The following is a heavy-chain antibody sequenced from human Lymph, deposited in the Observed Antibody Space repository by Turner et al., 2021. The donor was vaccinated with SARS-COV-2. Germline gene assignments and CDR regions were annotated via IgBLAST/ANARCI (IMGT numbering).Heavy chain of an antibody. J-gene: IGHJ5*02. CDR2: MNPNRGYT. D-gene: IGHD6-25*01. Sequence: QVQLVQSGAEVKKPGASVKVSCKASGYPFTSYDINWVRQATGQGLEWMGWMNPNRGYTGYAQKFQGRVTMTRNTSISTAYMELNSLTSDDTAVYYCAKGDGYPPHGLLDPWGQGTLVTVSS. CDR1: GYPFTSYD. V-gene: IGHV1-8*01. CDR3: AKGDGYPPHGLLDP.